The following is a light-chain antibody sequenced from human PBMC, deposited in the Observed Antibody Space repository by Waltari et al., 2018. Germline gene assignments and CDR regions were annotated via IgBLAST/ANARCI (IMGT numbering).Light chain of an antibody. CDR3: QSYDGSSWV. CDR2: EDR. V-gene: IGLV6-57*03. J-gene: IGLJ3*02. Sequence: FMLTQPHSVSESPGKTVTLSCARNSGTIARNHVQWYPQRPGSAPTTVIFEDRQRPSGVPDRFSGSIDSSSNSAYLTISGLNTEDEADYYCQSYDGSSWVFGGGTRLTVL. CDR1: SGTIARNH.